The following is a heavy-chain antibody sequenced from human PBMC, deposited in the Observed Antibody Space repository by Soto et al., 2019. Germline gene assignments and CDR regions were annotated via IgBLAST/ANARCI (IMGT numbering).Heavy chain of an antibody. CDR1: GFTYSSHG. D-gene: IGHD5-12*01. J-gene: IGHJ3*02. V-gene: IGHV3-23*01. CDR2: LSRGGGST. Sequence: EAQLLESGGELIQPGGSLRLSCAASGFTYSSHGMSWVRQAPGKGLEWIAGLSRGGGSTYYADSVKGRFTISRDNSKNTLDLIMNSLRVEAKALYYCARDGQYRTDGFDIWGQGTMVTVSS. CDR3: ARDGQYRTDGFDI.